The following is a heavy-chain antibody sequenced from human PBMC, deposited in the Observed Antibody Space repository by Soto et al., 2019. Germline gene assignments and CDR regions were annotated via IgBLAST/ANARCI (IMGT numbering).Heavy chain of an antibody. Sequence: QVQLVQSGAEVKKPGASVKVSCKASGYTFTSYGISWVRQAPGQGLEWMGWISAYNGNTNYAQKLQGRVTMTTDTSTSTAYMELRSLRSDDTAVYYCARVKYIPPYYYYYGMDVWCQGTTVTVSS. D-gene: IGHD5-18*01. V-gene: IGHV1-18*01. CDR1: GYTFTSYG. CDR2: ISAYNGNT. CDR3: ARVKYIPPYYYYYGMDV. J-gene: IGHJ6*02.